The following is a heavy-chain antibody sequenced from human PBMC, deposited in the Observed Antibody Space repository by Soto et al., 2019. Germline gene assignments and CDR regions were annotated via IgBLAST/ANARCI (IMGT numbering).Heavy chain of an antibody. J-gene: IGHJ5*02. CDR1: GGSISSSSYY. D-gene: IGHD3-16*02. CDR2: IYYSGST. Sequence: SETLSLTCTVSGGSISSSSYYWGWIRQPPGKGLEWIGSIYYSGSTYYNPSLKSRVTISVDTSKNQFSLKLSSVTAADTAVYYCASHRYDYVWGSYRSNWFDPWGQGTLVTVSS. V-gene: IGHV4-39*01. CDR3: ASHRYDYVWGSYRSNWFDP.